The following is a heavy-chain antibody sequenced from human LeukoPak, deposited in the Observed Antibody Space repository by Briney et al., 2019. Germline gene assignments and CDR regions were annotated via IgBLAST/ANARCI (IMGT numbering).Heavy chain of an antibody. V-gene: IGHV3-53*01. J-gene: IGHJ4*02. CDR3: ARGRPGYFDWLQYFDY. CDR2: IYSGGST. Sequence: GGSLRLSCTVSGFTVSSSYMSWVRQAPGKGLEWVSVIYSGGSTYYADSVKGRFTISRDNSKNTLYLQMNSLRAEDTAVYYCARGRPGYFDWLQYFDYWGQGTLVTVSS. D-gene: IGHD3-9*01. CDR1: GFTVSSSY.